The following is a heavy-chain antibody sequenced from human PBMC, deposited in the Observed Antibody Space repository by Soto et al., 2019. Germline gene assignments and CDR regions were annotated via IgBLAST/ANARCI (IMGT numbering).Heavy chain of an antibody. CDR1: GFTVNNTA. CDR2: FSGRSKST. J-gene: IGHJ5*02. CDR3: ARTPHRDGSDP. V-gene: IGHV3-23*01. D-gene: IGHD5-12*01. Sequence: PGGSLRLSCAASGFTVNNTAMTWVRQAPGKGLEWVSAFSGRSKSTYYATSAKGRFTISKDNSKNTLYLQMNSLRAADTAVYYCARTPHRDGSDPWGQGTLVTVSS.